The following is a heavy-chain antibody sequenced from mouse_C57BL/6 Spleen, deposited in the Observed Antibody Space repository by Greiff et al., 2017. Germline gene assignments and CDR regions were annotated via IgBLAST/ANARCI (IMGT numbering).Heavy chain of an antibody. Sequence: VQLQQPGAELVKPGASVKLSCKASGYTFTSYWMQWVKQRPGQGLEWIGEIDPSDSYTNYNQKFKGKATLTVDTSSSTASMQLSSLTSEDSAVYYCARRPRYYGSPWFAYWGQGTLVTVSA. V-gene: IGHV1-50*01. CDR1: GYTFTSYW. D-gene: IGHD1-1*01. J-gene: IGHJ3*01. CDR2: IDPSDSYT. CDR3: ARRPRYYGSPWFAY.